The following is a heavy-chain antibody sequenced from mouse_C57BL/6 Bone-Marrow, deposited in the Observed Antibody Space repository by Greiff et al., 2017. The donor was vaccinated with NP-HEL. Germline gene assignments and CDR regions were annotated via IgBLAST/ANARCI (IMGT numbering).Heavy chain of an antibody. V-gene: IGHV1-15*01. CDR1: GYTFTDYE. CDR2: IDPETGGT. CDR3: TTIYYGNYLDY. Sequence: VQLQQSGAELVRPGASVTLSCKASGYTFTDYEMHWVKQTPVHGLEWIGAIDPETGGTAYNQKFKGKAILTADKSSSTAYMELRSLTSEDSAVYYCTTIYYGNYLDYWGQGTTLTVSS. D-gene: IGHD2-1*01. J-gene: IGHJ2*01.